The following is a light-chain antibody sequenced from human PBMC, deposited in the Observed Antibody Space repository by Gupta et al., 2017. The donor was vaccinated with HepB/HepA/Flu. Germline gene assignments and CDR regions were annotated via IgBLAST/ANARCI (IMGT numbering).Light chain of an antibody. CDR1: SSNIGSNT. V-gene: IGLV1-44*01. CDR2: DDD. Sequence: QSGLTQPSTAFWTPGQRVGIACSGRSSNIGSNTVNWYQQLPGTAPKLLIYDDDRRPSGVPDRFSGSKSGTSASLAISGLQSDDEAHYYCSTWDDSLDGSVTFGGGTKLTVL. CDR3: STWDDSLDGSVT. J-gene: IGLJ2*01.